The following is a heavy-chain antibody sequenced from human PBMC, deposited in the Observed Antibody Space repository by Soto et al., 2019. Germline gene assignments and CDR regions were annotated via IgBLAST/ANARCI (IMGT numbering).Heavy chain of an antibody. V-gene: IGHV3-72*01. J-gene: IGHJ4*02. CDR2: TRNKARSYST. CDR1: GFTFSDHY. CDR3: VRVSVTYYFDN. Sequence: VQLVESGGGLVQPGGSLRLSCAASGFTFSDHYMDWVRQAPGKGLEWVGRTRNKARSYSTEYAASVKDRFTISRDVSKNSLFLQMNSLKSEDTAVYYCVRVSVTYYFDNWGQGTLVTVSS. D-gene: IGHD4-17*01.